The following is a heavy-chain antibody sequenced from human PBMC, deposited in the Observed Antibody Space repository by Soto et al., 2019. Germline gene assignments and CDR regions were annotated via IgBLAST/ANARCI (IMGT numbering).Heavy chain of an antibody. CDR2: INATNNSA. J-gene: IGHJ6*02. Sequence: ASVKVSCKASGYTFTSYAMHWVRQAPGQRLEWMGGINATNNSAKYSQKFQGRVTITRDTSTSTVYMELNSLRSEDTAVYFCAREALHYYNGMDVWGQGTPVTVSS. V-gene: IGHV1-3*01. CDR1: GYTFTSYA. CDR3: AREALHYYNGMDV.